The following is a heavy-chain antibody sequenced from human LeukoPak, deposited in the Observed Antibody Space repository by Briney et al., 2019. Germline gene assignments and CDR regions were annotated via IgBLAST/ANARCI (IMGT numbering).Heavy chain of an antibody. CDR3: ARVKDFWSGYWGPHMDV. Sequence: GASVKVSCKASGYTFTSYGISWVRQAPGQGLEWMGWISAYNGNTNYAQKLQGRVTMTTDTSTSTAYMELRSLRSDDTAVYYCARVKDFWSGYWGPHMDVWGKGTTVTVSS. CDR1: GYTFTSYG. V-gene: IGHV1-18*01. D-gene: IGHD3-3*01. CDR2: ISAYNGNT. J-gene: IGHJ6*03.